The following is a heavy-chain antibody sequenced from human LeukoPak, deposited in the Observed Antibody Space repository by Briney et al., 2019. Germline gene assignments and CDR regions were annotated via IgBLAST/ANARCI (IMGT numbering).Heavy chain of an antibody. J-gene: IGHJ4*02. V-gene: IGHV3-48*01. CDR1: GFTFSSCS. D-gene: IGHD3-22*01. Sequence: GGSLRLSCAASGFTFSSCSTNWVRQAPGKGLEWGSYISGSSSTIYYADSVKGRFTISRDNGKNTLYLQMNSLRAEDTAVYYCARGSTYYDSSGQVPFDYWGQGTLVTVSS. CDR2: ISGSSSTI. CDR3: ARGSTYYDSSGQVPFDY.